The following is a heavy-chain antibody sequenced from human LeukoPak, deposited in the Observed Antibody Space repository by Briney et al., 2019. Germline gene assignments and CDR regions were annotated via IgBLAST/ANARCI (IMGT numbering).Heavy chain of an antibody. V-gene: IGHV1-18*01. CDR2: ISAYNSNT. D-gene: IGHD3-9*01. J-gene: IGHJ4*02. CDR3: ATSWGNYDILTGYPLEY. CDR1: GYTFTSYG. Sequence: ASVKVSCKASGYTFTSYGISWVRQAPGQGLEWMGWISAYNSNTDYSQKLQGRVTMTTDTSTSTAYMELRSLRSDDTAVYYCATSWGNYDILTGYPLEYWGQGTLVTVSS.